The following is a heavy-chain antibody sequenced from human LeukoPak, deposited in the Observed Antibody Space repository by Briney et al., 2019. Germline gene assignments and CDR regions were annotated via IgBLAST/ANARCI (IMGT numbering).Heavy chain of an antibody. CDR1: GFTFSSYD. Sequence: GGSLRLSCAASGFTFSSYDMNWVRRAPGKGLEWVSYISPSSTRIDYAASVRGRFTISRDNAKRSLYLQMSSLRAEDTAVYYCARERSGAPGLFDYWGQGTLVTVSS. J-gene: IGHJ4*02. D-gene: IGHD3-10*01. CDR3: ARERSGAPGLFDY. V-gene: IGHV3-48*04. CDR2: ISPSSTRI.